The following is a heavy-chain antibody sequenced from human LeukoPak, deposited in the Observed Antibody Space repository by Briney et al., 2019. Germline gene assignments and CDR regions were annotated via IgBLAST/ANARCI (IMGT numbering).Heavy chain of an antibody. CDR3: ARTGDSSGYYVWFDP. D-gene: IGHD6-19*01. CDR1: GFMSSTYS. J-gene: IGHJ5*02. Sequence: GGSLRLSCAASGFMSSTYSMNWVRQAPGRGLEWVSYISSRGGGTTHYADSVKGRFTISRDNGKNSLYLQMNSLRDEDTAVYYCARTGDSSGYYVWFDPWGQGTLSPSPQ. V-gene: IGHV3-48*02. CDR2: ISSRGGGTT.